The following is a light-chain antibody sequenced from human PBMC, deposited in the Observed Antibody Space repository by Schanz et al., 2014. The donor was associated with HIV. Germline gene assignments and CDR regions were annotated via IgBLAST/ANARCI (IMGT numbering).Light chain of an antibody. CDR2: GVS. J-gene: IGLJ1*01. CDR3: SSYTGINNYV. Sequence: QSALTQPPSASGSPGQSVTISCTGTSSDVGGYNYVSWYQQHPGTAPKLIIYGVSKRPSGVPSRFSGSKFGNTASLTVSGLQAEDEADYYCSSYTGINNYVFGTGIKLTVL. V-gene: IGLV2-8*01. CDR1: SSDVGGYNY.